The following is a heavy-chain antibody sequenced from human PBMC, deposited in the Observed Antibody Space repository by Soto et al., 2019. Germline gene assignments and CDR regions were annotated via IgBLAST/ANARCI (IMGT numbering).Heavy chain of an antibody. V-gene: IGHV3-7*05. D-gene: IGHD6-25*01. CDR1: EFAFSSYW. Sequence: EAQLVESGGGLVQPGGSLTLSCAASEFAFSSYWMTWVRQAPGKGLEWVANIRKDGSQRSYLDSVRGRFTISRDNSKHSLYLQMNSLRVEDTALYFCSRDVSPGSSGCYSDAIEIWGQGTMVTVSS. CDR3: SRDVSPGSSGCYSDAIEI. CDR2: IRKDGSQR. J-gene: IGHJ3*02.